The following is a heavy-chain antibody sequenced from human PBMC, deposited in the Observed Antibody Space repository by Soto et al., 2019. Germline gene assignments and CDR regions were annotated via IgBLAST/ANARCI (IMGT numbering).Heavy chain of an antibody. CDR3: EGDHYQLLYGGRHNFFDP. D-gene: IGHD2-2*02. Sequence: AASVKASCKASGYTFPSYGISWVRKAPGQGLEWMGWISAHNGNTNYAQKLQGRVTMTTGTSTSTAYMELRSLRSDDTAVYYCEGDHYQLLYGGRHNFFDPWGQGSLVIVSS. J-gene: IGHJ5*02. CDR1: GYTFPSYG. CDR2: ISAHNGNT. V-gene: IGHV1-18*04.